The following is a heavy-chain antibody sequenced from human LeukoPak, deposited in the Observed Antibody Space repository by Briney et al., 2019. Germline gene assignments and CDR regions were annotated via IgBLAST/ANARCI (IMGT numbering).Heavy chain of an antibody. CDR3: ARQSLRFGEYTYDY. CDR2: IYPGDSDT. CDR1: GYSFTSYW. V-gene: IGHV5-51*01. Sequence: GESLKISCKGSGYSFTSYWIGWVRQMPGKGLECMRIIYPGDSDTRHSPSFQGQVTISADKSISTAYLQWSSLKASDTAMYYCARQSLRFGEYTYDYWGQGTLVTVSS. D-gene: IGHD3-10*01. J-gene: IGHJ4*02.